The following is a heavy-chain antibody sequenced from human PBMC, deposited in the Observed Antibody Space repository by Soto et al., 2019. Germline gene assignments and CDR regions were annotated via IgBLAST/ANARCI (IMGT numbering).Heavy chain of an antibody. J-gene: IGHJ3*01. V-gene: IGHV3-66*01. D-gene: IGHD5-12*01. CDR1: GFSVSNTY. CDR2: IYSGGST. Sequence: QLVESGGGLVQPGGSLRLSCAASGFSVSNTYMKWVRQAPGKGLEWVSLIYSGGSTYYAESVKGRFTISRDNSKNTLFLQMNSLRGEDTAVYYCARDRGYRWGQGTMVTVSS. CDR3: ARDRGYR.